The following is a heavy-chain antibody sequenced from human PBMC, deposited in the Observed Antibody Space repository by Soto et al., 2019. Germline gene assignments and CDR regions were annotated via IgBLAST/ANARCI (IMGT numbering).Heavy chain of an antibody. J-gene: IGHJ4*02. CDR1: GYSFTSYW. V-gene: IGHV5-51*01. CDR2: IYPGDSDT. CDR3: ARVRGSYFDY. D-gene: IGHD3-10*01. Sequence: GESQKISCQGSGYSFTSYWIGWVRQMPGKGLEWMGIIYPGDSDTKYSPSFQGQVTISADKSISTAYLQWSSLKASDSAMYYCARVRGSYFDYWGQGTLVTVSS.